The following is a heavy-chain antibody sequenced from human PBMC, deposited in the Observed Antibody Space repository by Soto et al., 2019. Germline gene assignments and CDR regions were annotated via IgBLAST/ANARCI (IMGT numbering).Heavy chain of an antibody. CDR3: ARGTNDYDSSVYYGC. J-gene: IGHJ4*02. D-gene: IGHD3-22*01. CDR1: GFTFSSYS. Sequence: PGGSLRLSCAASGFTFSSYSMNWVRQAPGKGLQWVSSISSSSTYIYYADSVKGRFTISRDNAKNSLYLQMNSLRAEDTAVYYCARGTNDYDSSVYYGCWGQGT. CDR2: ISSSSTYI. V-gene: IGHV3-21*01.